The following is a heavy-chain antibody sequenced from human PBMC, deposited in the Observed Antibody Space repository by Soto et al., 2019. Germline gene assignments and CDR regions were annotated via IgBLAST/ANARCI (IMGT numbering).Heavy chain of an antibody. Sequence: ETLWLTCSVSDDSINRDKYYWGWIRQPTGKGLEWIGSIYYRGNAYYNPSLQTRVTISLDKSKSQFSLKLKSVTAADSAVYFXXXXXXXXXXSYXFXFSGPAALVTVSS. J-gene: IGHJ4*02. V-gene: IGHV4-39*01. CDR3: XXXXXXXXXSYXFXF. D-gene: IGHD6-6*01. CDR2: IYYRGNA. CDR1: DDSINRDKYY.